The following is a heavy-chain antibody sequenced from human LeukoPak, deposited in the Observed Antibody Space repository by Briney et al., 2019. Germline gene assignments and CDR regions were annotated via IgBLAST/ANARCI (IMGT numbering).Heavy chain of an antibody. CDR1: GYTFTGYY. J-gene: IGHJ5*02. D-gene: IGHD6-13*01. CDR2: INPNSGGT. CDR3: AREQQLVLSGGLSYNWFDP. Sequence: ASVKVSCKASGYTFTGYYMHWVRQAPGQGLEWMGWINPNSGGTNYAQKFQGRVTVTRDTSISTAYMELSRLRSDDTAVYYCAREQQLVLSGGLSYNWFDPWGQGTLVTVSS. V-gene: IGHV1-2*02.